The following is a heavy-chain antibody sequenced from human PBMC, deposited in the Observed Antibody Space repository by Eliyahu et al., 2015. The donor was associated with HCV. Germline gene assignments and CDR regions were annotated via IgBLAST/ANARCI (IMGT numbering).Heavy chain of an antibody. CDR3: AKSLLPVDSTGWYVFFGY. D-gene: IGHD6-19*01. J-gene: IGHJ4*02. CDR2: IDKSGGVT. CDR1: XFXFSSXV. V-gene: IGHV3-23*01. Sequence: EVQLLESGGGLVQPGGSLRLSXAAXXFXFSSXVITWVRQAPGKGLEWVSTIDKSGGVTYYADXVKGRFTISRDNSKNTLFLQMNSLRAEDTAVYYCAKSLLPVDSTGWYVFFGYWAQGTLVTVSS.